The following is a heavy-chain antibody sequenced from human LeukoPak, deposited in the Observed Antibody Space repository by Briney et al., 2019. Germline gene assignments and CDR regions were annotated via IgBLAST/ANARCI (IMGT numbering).Heavy chain of an antibody. Sequence: GGSLRLSCVASGFTFSTYSMNWVRQAPGKGLEWVSHISSSGSAMYYADSVEGRFTISRDNAKNSLYLQMNSLRAEDTAVYYCATGGSYYDFWSGLVGGPYYYMDVWGKGTTVTVSS. J-gene: IGHJ6*03. V-gene: IGHV3-48*04. CDR1: GFTFSTYS. CDR2: ISSSGSAM. CDR3: ATGGSYYDFWSGLVGGPYYYMDV. D-gene: IGHD3-3*01.